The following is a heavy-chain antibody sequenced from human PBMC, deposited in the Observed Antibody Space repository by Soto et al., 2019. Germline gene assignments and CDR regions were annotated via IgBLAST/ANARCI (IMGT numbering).Heavy chain of an antibody. CDR3: ARTGSTPYGMDV. Sequence: GASVKVSCKASGGTFSSYAISWVRQAPGQGLEWMGGIIPFFGTANYAQKFQGRVTITADESTSTAYMELSSLRSEDTAVYYCARTGSTPYGMDVWGQGTTVTVSS. CDR1: GGTFSSYA. CDR2: IIPFFGTA. J-gene: IGHJ6*02. V-gene: IGHV1-69*13. D-gene: IGHD2-2*01.